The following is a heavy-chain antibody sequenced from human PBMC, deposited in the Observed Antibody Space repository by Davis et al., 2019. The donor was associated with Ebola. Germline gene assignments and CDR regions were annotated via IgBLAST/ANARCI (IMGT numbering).Heavy chain of an antibody. CDR3: ARGRGAWQQLVTLYPAYFDY. D-gene: IGHD6-13*01. J-gene: IGHJ4*02. CDR1: GFTFSTYW. Sequence: PGGSLRLSCATSGFTFSTYWMTWVRQAPGKGLDWVSTISGSGGSTYYADSVKGRFTISRDNSKDTLYLQMGSLRTEDMALYYCARGRGAWQQLVTLYPAYFDYWGQGTLVTVSS. CDR2: ISGSGGST. V-gene: IGHV3-23*01.